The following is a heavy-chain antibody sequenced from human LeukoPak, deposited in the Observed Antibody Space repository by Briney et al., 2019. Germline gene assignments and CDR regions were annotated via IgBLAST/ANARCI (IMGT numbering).Heavy chain of an antibody. CDR1: GFTFSSYA. CDR2: ISYDGSNK. D-gene: IGHD4-17*01. J-gene: IGHJ4*02. V-gene: IGHV3-30*04. Sequence: GGSLRLSCTASGFTFSSYAMHWVRQAPGKGLEWVAVISYDGSNKYYADSVKGRFTISRDNSKNTLYLQMNSLRAEDTAVYYCARAHVDYEFFDYWGQGTLVTVSS. CDR3: ARAHVDYEFFDY.